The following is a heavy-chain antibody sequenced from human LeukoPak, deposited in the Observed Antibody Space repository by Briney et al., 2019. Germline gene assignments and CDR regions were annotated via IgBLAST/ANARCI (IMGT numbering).Heavy chain of an antibody. D-gene: IGHD3-22*01. Sequence: GALVKVSCKASGYTFTSYGISWVRQAPGQVLEWMGWISAYNGNTNYAQKLQGRVTMTTDTSTSTAYMELRSLRSDDTAVYYCARGAHYYDSSGLFDYWGQGTLVTVSS. CDR2: ISAYNGNT. CDR1: GYTFTSYG. CDR3: ARGAHYYDSSGLFDY. J-gene: IGHJ4*02. V-gene: IGHV1-18*01.